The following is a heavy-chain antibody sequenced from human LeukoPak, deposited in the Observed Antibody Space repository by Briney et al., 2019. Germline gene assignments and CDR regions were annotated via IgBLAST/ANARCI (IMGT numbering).Heavy chain of an antibody. V-gene: IGHV3-33*01. CDR2: IWNDGSNE. Sequence: PGRSLRLSCAASGFSISNYGMHWVRQAPGKGLGLVAIIWNDGSNEYYADSVKGRFAISRDNSKNTLYLQMNSLRVEDTAVYYCARDREAAADLGYWGQGTLVTVSS. CDR1: GFSISNYG. D-gene: IGHD6-13*01. CDR3: ARDREAAADLGY. J-gene: IGHJ4*02.